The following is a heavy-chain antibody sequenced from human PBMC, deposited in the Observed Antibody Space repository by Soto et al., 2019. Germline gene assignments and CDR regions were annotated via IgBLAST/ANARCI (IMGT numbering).Heavy chain of an antibody. J-gene: IGHJ6*02. CDR2: IIPVFGTA. D-gene: IGHD3-9*01. CDR1: GGTFSIYT. V-gene: IGHV1-69*13. Sequence: ASVKVSCKASGGTFSIYTISWVRQAPGQGLEWMGRIIPVFGTANYAQKFQGRVTITADESTSIVYMDVTSLKSEDTAVYYCARGDATKIVVTTYYAMDVWGQGTTVTVSS. CDR3: ARGDATKIVVTTYYAMDV.